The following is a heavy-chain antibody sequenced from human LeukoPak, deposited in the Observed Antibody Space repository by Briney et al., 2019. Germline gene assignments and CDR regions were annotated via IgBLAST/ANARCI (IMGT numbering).Heavy chain of an antibody. D-gene: IGHD3-10*01. Sequence: GGSLRLSCAASGFTFSSYGMHWVRQDPGKGLEWVAVISYDGTNKYYADSVKGRFTISRDNSKNTLYLQMNGLRAEDTAVYYCAKEGYYYGSGSYYPPLDYWGQGTLVTVSS. CDR3: AKEGYYYGSGSYYPPLDY. V-gene: IGHV3-30*18. CDR2: ISYDGTNK. CDR1: GFTFSSYG. J-gene: IGHJ4*02.